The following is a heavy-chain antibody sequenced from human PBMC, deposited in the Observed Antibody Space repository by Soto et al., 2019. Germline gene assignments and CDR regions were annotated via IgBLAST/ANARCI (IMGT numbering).Heavy chain of an antibody. V-gene: IGHV4-4*02. CDR3: VRLTGTMGPYYFDY. CDR2: IYHSGST. Sequence: SETLSLTCAVSSGSISSSNWWSWVRQPPGKGLEWIGEIYHSGSTNYNPSLKSRVTISVDKSKNQFSLKLSSVTAADTAVYYCVRLTGTMGPYYFDYWGQGTLVTV. D-gene: IGHD1-20*01. CDR1: SGSISSSNW. J-gene: IGHJ4*02.